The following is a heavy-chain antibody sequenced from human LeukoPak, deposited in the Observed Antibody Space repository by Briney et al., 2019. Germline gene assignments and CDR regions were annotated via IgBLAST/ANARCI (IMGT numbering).Heavy chain of an antibody. CDR1: GFTFSSYG. CDR2: IWYDGSNK. CDR3: AREQWLGHAFDI. Sequence: GGSLRLSCAASGFTFSSYGMHWVRQAPGKGLEWVAVIWYDGSNKYYADSVKGRFTTSRDNSKNTLYLQMNSLRAEDTAVYYCAREQWLGHAFDIWGQGTMVTVSS. V-gene: IGHV3-33*01. J-gene: IGHJ3*02. D-gene: IGHD6-19*01.